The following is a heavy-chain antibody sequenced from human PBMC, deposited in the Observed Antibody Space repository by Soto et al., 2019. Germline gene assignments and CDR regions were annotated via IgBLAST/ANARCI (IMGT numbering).Heavy chain of an antibody. D-gene: IGHD3-10*01. J-gene: IGHJ6*02. CDR1: GFTFSSYS. CDR2: ISSSSSYI. V-gene: IGHV3-21*01. CDR3: ARDRVTMVWETNHLPCYYYYGMDV. Sequence: EVQLVESGGGLVKPGGSLRLSCAASGFTFSSYSMNWVRQAPGKGLEWVSSISSSSSYIYYADSVKGRFTISRDNAKNSLYLQMNRLRAEDTAVYYCARDRVTMVWETNHLPCYYYYGMDVWGQGTTVTVSS.